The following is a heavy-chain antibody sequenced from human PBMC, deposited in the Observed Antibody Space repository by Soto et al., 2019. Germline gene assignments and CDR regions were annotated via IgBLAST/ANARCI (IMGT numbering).Heavy chain of an antibody. Sequence: PGGSLRLSCAASGFTFSSYAMHWVRQAPGKGLEWVAVISYDGSNKYYADSVKGRFTISRDNSKNTLYLQMNSLRAEDTAVYYCARERGYYDSSGYYSTQYYFDYWGQGTLVTVSS. D-gene: IGHD3-22*01. CDR1: GFTFSSYA. V-gene: IGHV3-30-3*01. J-gene: IGHJ4*02. CDR3: ARERGYYDSSGYYSTQYYFDY. CDR2: ISYDGSNK.